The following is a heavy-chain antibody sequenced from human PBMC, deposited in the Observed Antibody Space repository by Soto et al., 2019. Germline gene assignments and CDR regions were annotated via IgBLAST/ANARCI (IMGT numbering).Heavy chain of an antibody. D-gene: IGHD1-20*01. Sequence: GASVKVSCKASGYTFTSYYMHWVRQAPGQGLEWMGIINPSGGSTSYAQKFQGRVTMTRDTSTSTAYMELSSLRSEDTAVYYCARYSLEEYNGKYLFYYYMDVWGKGTTVTVSS. CDR2: INPSGGST. J-gene: IGHJ6*03. V-gene: IGHV1-46*01. CDR3: ARYSLEEYNGKYLFYYYMDV. CDR1: GYTFTSYY.